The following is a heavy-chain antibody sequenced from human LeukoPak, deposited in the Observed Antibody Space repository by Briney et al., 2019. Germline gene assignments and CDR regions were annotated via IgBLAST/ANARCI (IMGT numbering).Heavy chain of an antibody. CDR2: ISYDGSNK. CDR3: AKDNIAVAGTDYYYYGMDV. V-gene: IGHV3-30*18. D-gene: IGHD6-19*01. Sequence: PGRSLRLSCAASGFTFSSYGMHWVRQAPGKGLEWVAFISYDGSNKYYADSVKGRFTISRDNSKNTLYLQMNSLRAEDTAVYYCAKDNIAVAGTDYYYYGMDVWGQGTTVTVSS. J-gene: IGHJ6*02. CDR1: GFTFSSYG.